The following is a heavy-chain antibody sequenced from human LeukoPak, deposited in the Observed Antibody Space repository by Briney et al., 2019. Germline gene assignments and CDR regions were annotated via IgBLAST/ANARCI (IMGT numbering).Heavy chain of an antibody. CDR3: ARDPDYSNPNY. J-gene: IGHJ4*02. CDR1: GFVVSSNY. CDR2: IHNDGNT. D-gene: IGHD4-11*01. Sequence: GGSLRLSCAASGFVVSSNYMNWVRQAPGKGLEWVSFIHNDGNTFYADSVKGRFTISKDNAKNSLYLQMNSLRAEDTAVYYCARDPDYSNPNYWGQGTLVTVSS. V-gene: IGHV3-53*01.